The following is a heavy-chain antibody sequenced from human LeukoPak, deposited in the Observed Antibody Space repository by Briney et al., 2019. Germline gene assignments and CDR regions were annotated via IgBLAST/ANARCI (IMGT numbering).Heavy chain of an antibody. CDR2: ISSSSSYI. Sequence: GGTLRLSCAASGFTFSSYGMSWVRQAPGKGLEWVSSISSSSSYIYYADSVKGRFTISRDNAKNSLYLQMNSLRAEDTAVYYCARDPEFVVVVAAMDYWGQGTLVTVSS. J-gene: IGHJ4*02. CDR1: GFTFSSYG. V-gene: IGHV3-21*01. D-gene: IGHD2-15*01. CDR3: ARDPEFVVVVAAMDY.